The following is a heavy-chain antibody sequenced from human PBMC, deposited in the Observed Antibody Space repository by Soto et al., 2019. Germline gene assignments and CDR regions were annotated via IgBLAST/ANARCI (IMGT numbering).Heavy chain of an antibody. CDR2: IVPIYRTA. V-gene: IGHV1-69*13. J-gene: IGHJ4*02. CDR1: GGTFSSYR. D-gene: IGHD6-19*01. Sequence: ASVKVSCKASGGTFSSYRINWVRQARGQGLEWLGGIVPIYRTADYAQKFQGRVTITADESTRTVYMELSSLKSQDTALYYCARDSGAKLRSSWGQGTLVTVYS. CDR3: ARDSGAKLRSS.